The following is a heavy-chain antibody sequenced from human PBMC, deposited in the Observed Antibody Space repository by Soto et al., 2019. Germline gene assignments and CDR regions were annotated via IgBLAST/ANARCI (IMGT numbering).Heavy chain of an antibody. V-gene: IGHV1-18*01. CDR2: ISGYNANT. CDR3: ARGGYYYDSSGYYSDY. Sequence: VQLVQSGAEVKKPGASVKVSCKASGYTFTGYGIGWVRQAPGQGLEWMGWISGYNANTNYPQKLQGRITMTTDTSTSTAYMELRSLRSDDTAVYYCARGGYYYDSSGYYSDYWGQGTLVTVSS. D-gene: IGHD3-22*01. J-gene: IGHJ4*02. CDR1: GYTFTGYG.